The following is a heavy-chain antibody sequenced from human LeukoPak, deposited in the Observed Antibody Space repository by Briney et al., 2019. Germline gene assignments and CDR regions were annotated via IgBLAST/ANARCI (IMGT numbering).Heavy chain of an antibody. CDR2: ISAYNGNT. CDR3: ARASLHWGSEIDY. J-gene: IGHJ4*02. D-gene: IGHD7-27*01. V-gene: IGHV1-18*01. Sequence: ASVKVSCKTSGYTFNSYGISWVRQAPGQGLEWMGWISAYNGNTNYAQKFQGRDTMTTDTSTSTAYMELRSLRSDDTAVYYCARASLHWGSEIDYWGQGTLVTVSS. CDR1: GYTFNSYG.